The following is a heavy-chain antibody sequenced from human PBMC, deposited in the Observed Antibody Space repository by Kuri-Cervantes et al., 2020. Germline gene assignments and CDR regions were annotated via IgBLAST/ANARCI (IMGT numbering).Heavy chain of an antibody. CDR3: ARDGGTGTTWSWFDP. CDR2: ISSSSSYI. V-gene: IGHV3-21*03. CDR1: GFTFSSFA. Sequence: GESLKISCAASGFTFSSFAMSWVRQAPGKGLEWVSSISSSSSYIYYADSVKGRFTISRDNAKNSLYPQMNSLRAEDTAVYYCARDGGTGTTWSWFDPWGQGTLVTVSS. J-gene: IGHJ5*02. D-gene: IGHD1-7*01.